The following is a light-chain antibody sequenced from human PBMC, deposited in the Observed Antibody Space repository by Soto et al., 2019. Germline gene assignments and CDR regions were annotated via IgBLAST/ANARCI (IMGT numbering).Light chain of an antibody. CDR1: QTISSY. CDR3: QQIYSTPLT. V-gene: IGKV1-39*01. CDR2: AAS. Sequence: DIQMTQSPSSLSASVGDRVTVTCRASQTISSYLNWYQHQPGKAPKLLIYAASNLQSGVPSRFSGSGSGTVFPLTFSILKLEDFEIYYCQQIYSTPLTLGGGTRVDIK. J-gene: IGKJ4*01.